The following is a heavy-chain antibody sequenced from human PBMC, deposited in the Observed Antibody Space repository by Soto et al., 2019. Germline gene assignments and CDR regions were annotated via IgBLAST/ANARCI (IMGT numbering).Heavy chain of an antibody. Sequence: GGSLRLSCAASGFTFSSYGMHWVRQAPGKGLEWVAVISYDGSNKYYADSVKGRFTISRDSSKNTLYLQMNSLRAEDTAVYYCAKDRIAVAAPDAFDIWGQGTMVTVSS. CDR1: GFTFSSYG. J-gene: IGHJ3*02. V-gene: IGHV3-30*18. CDR3: AKDRIAVAAPDAFDI. D-gene: IGHD6-19*01. CDR2: ISYDGSNK.